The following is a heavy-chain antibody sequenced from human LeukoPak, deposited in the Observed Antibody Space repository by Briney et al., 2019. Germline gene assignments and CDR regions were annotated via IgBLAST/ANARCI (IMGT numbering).Heavy chain of an antibody. CDR2: INPSGGSA. D-gene: IGHD5-12*01. CDR1: GYTFAGYY. CDR3: ARAVATMLYYFDY. V-gene: IGHV1-46*01. Sequence: ASVKVSCKASGYTFAGYYMHWVRQAPGQGLEWMGIINPSGGSASYAQKFQGRVTMTRDTSTSTVYMELSSLRSEDTAVYYCARAVATMLYYFDYWGQGTLVTVSS. J-gene: IGHJ4*02.